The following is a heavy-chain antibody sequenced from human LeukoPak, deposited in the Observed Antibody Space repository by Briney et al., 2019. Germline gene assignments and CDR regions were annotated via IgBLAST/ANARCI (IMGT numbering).Heavy chain of an antibody. D-gene: IGHD4-23*01. Sequence: PGGSLRLSCAASGFTFDDYGMSWVRQAPGKGLEWVSGINWNGGSTGYAASVKGRFTISRDNAKNSLYLQMNSLRAEDTALYHCARFGRSGGGFDYWGQGTLVTDSS. CDR2: INWNGGST. CDR3: ARFGRSGGGFDY. V-gene: IGHV3-20*01. CDR1: GFTFDDYG. J-gene: IGHJ4*02.